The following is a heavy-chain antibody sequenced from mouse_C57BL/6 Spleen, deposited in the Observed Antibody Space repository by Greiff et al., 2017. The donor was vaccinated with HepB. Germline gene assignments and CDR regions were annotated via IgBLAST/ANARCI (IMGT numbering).Heavy chain of an antibody. CDR2: IDPENGDT. V-gene: IGHV14-4*01. D-gene: IGHD4-1*01. J-gene: IGHJ2*01. CDR3: TTRLGGY. Sequence: VQLQQSGAELVRPGASVKLSCTASGFTIKDDYMHWVKQRPEQGLEWIGWIDPENGDTEYASKFQGKATITADTSSNTAYLQLSSLTSEDTAVYYCTTRLGGYWGQGTTLTVSS. CDR1: GFTIKDDY.